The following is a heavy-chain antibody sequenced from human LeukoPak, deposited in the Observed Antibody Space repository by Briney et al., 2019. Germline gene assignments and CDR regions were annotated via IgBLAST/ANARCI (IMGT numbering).Heavy chain of an antibody. CDR2: MNPNSGNT. D-gene: IGHD6-19*01. CDR1: GYTFTSYD. CDR3: ARAGRMYSSGWFHY. V-gene: IGHV1-8*03. J-gene: IGHJ4*02. Sequence: GASVKVSCKASGYTFTSYDINWVRQATGQGLEWMGWMNPNSGNTGYAQKFQGRVTITRNTSISTAYMELSSLRSEDTAVYYCARAGRMYSSGWFHYWGQGTLVTVSS.